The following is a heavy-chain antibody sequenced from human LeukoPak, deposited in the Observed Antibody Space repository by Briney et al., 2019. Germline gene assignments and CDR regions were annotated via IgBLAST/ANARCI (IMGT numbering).Heavy chain of an antibody. CDR3: ATWDHTAMVSPSEVSSSWYDFDY. D-gene: IGHD5-18*01. V-gene: IGHV1-69-2*01. J-gene: IGHJ4*02. CDR1: GYTFTDYY. Sequence: ASVKVSCKVSGYTFTDYYMHWVQQAPGKGLEWMGLVDPEDGETIYAEKFQGRVTITADTSTDTAYMELSSLRSEDTAVYYCATWDHTAMVSPSEVSSSWYDFDYWGQGTLVTVSS. CDR2: VDPEDGET.